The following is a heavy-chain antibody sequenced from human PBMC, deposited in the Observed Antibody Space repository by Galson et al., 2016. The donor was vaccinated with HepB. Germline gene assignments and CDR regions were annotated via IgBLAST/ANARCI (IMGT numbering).Heavy chain of an antibody. Sequence: SETLSLTCAASGGSVSSDTWWSWVRQSPGKGLEWIAEAYHSGNSNYNPALKTRLIMSVDSSKNEISLKLTSVTAADTAVYYCAKNGPAHSGGWHFGLWGRGTLVTVSS. CDR1: GGSVSSDTW. V-gene: IGHV4-4*02. J-gene: IGHJ2*01. CDR3: AKNGPAHSGGWHFGL. CDR2: AYHSGNS. D-gene: IGHD6-25*01.